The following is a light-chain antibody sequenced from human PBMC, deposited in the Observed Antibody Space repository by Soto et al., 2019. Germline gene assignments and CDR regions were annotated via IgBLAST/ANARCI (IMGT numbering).Light chain of an antibody. CDR2: GAS. CDR3: QQYNNWPRT. Sequence: EIVMTQSPATLSVSPGERVTLSCRASQSVSSNLAWYQQKHGQAPRLLIYGASTRATGIPGRFSGSGSGTEFNLTISSLQSEDFAVYYCQQYNNWPRTFGQGTKVETK. V-gene: IGKV3-15*01. J-gene: IGKJ1*01. CDR1: QSVSSN.